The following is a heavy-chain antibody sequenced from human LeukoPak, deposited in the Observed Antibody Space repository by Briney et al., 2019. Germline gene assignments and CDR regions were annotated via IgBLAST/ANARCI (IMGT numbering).Heavy chain of an antibody. CDR2: IIPIFGTA. CDR3: ARDIVGAEWRGYFDY. V-gene: IGHV1-69*05. D-gene: IGHD1-26*01. J-gene: IGHJ4*02. CDR1: GGTFSSYA. Sequence: SVKVSCKASGGTFSSYAISWVRQAPGQGLEWMGRIIPIFGTANYAQKFQGRVTITTDESTSTAYMELSSLRSEDTAVYYCARDIVGAEWRGYFDYWGQGTLVTVPS.